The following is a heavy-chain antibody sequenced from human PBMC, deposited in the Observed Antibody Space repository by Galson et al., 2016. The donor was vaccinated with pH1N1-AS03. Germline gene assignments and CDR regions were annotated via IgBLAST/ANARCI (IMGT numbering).Heavy chain of an antibody. V-gene: IGHV3-33*01. J-gene: IGHJ3*02. CDR3: ARHSGVTTTVTNAFDI. Sequence: SLRLSCAASGFTFSSYGMHWVRQAPGKGLEWVAVIWYDGSNKYYVDSVKGRFTISRDNSKNTLYLQMNSLRAADTAVYYCARHSGVTTTVTNAFDIWGRGTMVTVSS. CDR1: GFTFSSYG. D-gene: IGHD4-17*01. CDR2: IWYDGSNK.